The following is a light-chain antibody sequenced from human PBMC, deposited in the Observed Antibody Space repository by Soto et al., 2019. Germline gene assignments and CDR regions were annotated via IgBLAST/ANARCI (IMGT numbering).Light chain of an antibody. V-gene: IGKV1-33*01. Sequence: DIQMTQSPSSLSASGGDRVTISCQASQDINNYLNWFQQKPGKAPKLLIYDVLNLETGVPSRFSGSGSGAYFTLTISSLQPEDIATYYCQQYDKLPITFGQGTRLENK. CDR3: QQYDKLPIT. J-gene: IGKJ5*01. CDR2: DVL. CDR1: QDINNY.